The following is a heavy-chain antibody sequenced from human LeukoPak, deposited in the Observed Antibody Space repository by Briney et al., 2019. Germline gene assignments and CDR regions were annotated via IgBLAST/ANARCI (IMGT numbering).Heavy chain of an antibody. Sequence: ASVKVSCKASGYTFTSYGISWVRQAPGQGLEWVGWISAYNGNTNYAQKLQGRVTMTTDTSTSTAYMELRSLRSDDTAVYYCARVARLYGSGSYYPYWGQGTLVTVSS. D-gene: IGHD3-10*01. V-gene: IGHV1-18*01. CDR1: GYTFTSYG. CDR2: ISAYNGNT. J-gene: IGHJ4*02. CDR3: ARVARLYGSGSYYPY.